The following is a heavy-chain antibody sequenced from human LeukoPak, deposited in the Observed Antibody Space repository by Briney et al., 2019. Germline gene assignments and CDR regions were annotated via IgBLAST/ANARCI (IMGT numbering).Heavy chain of an antibody. Sequence: SQTLSLTCTVSGGSISSGGYYWSWIRQHPGKGLEWIGYIYYGGSTYYNPSLKSRVTISVDTSKNQFSLKLSSVTAADTAVYYCARGRSGTHYYFDCWGQGTLVTVSS. J-gene: IGHJ4*02. D-gene: IGHD2-15*01. V-gene: IGHV4-31*03. CDR2: IYYGGST. CDR3: ARGRSGTHYYFDC. CDR1: GGSISSGGYY.